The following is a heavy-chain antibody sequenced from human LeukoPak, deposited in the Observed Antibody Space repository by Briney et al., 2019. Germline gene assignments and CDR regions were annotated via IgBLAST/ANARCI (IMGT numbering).Heavy chain of an antibody. J-gene: IGHJ4*02. CDR2: INGDGSNT. CDR3: ARSYYSNSGYSGY. D-gene: IGHD3-22*01. Sequence: GGCLRLSCAASGFTFSSYWMDWVRHAPGKGLVWVSRINGDGSNTDYADSVKGRFTISRDNAKNTLYLQMNSLRAEDTAVYHCARSYYSNSGYSGYWGQGTLVTVSS. CDR1: GFTFSSYW. V-gene: IGHV3-74*01.